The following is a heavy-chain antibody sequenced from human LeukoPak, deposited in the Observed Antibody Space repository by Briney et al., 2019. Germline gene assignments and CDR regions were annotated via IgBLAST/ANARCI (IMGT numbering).Heavy chain of an antibody. J-gene: IGHJ4*02. CDR3: DRGYPDYSDYFYFDY. D-gene: IGHD4-11*01. CDR2: IYYSGST. Sequence: SETVSLTCTVSGGSISSGDYYWSWIRQPPGKGLEWIGSIYYSGSTYYNPSLKSRVTISVDTSKNQFSLKLSSVTAADTAVYYCDRGYPDYSDYFYFDYWGQGALVTVSS. V-gene: IGHV4-30-4*08. CDR1: GGSISSGDYY.